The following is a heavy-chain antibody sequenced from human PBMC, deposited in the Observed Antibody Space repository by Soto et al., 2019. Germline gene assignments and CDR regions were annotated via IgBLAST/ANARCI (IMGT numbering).Heavy chain of an antibody. J-gene: IGHJ4*02. CDR3: ATMRGGGGY. CDR1: GFTVSNNY. Sequence: EVQLVESGGGLIQPGGSLRLSCAVSGFTVSNNYMSWVRQAPGKGLEGVSVIYSGGYTAYGDSVKGRFTISRDNSKNPLNLQMKGQSAAATALFFCATMRGGGGYWGQGTLVTVSS. V-gene: IGHV3-53*01. CDR2: IYSGGYT. D-gene: IGHD2-2*01.